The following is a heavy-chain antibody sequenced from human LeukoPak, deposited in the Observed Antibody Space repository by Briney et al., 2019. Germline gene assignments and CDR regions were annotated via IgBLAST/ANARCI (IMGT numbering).Heavy chain of an antibody. J-gene: IGHJ4*02. Sequence: SETLSLTCTVFGGSISHSYWSWIRQPPGKGLEWLGYFYYTGSSNYHPSLKSRVTMSVDTSKNQFSLKLNSLTAADTAVYFCARGPRSAFEHFDCWGQGTLVTVSS. V-gene: IGHV4-59*01. D-gene: IGHD3-3*01. CDR3: ARGPRSAFEHFDC. CDR1: GGSISHSY. CDR2: FYYTGSS.